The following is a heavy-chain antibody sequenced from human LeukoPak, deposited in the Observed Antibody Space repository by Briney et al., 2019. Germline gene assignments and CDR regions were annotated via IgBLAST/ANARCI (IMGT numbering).Heavy chain of an antibody. CDR1: GGSISSYY. CDR2: IYYSGST. V-gene: IGHV4-59*01. D-gene: IGHD5-24*01. CDR3: ARGYGDLQYYFDY. J-gene: IGHJ4*02. Sequence: SETLSLTCTVSGGSISSYYWSWIRQPPGKGLEWIGYIYYSGSTNYNPSLKSRVTISVDTSKNQFSLKLSSVTAADTAVYYCARGYGDLQYYFDYWGQGTLVTVSS.